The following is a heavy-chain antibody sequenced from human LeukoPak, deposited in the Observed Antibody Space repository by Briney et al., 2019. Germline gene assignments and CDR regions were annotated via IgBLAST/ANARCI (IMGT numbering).Heavy chain of an antibody. J-gene: IGHJ4*02. Sequence: SETLSLTCAVYGESFSGYYWSWIRQPPGKGLGWIGEINQSGRTNYKPSLKSRVTISADTSKNQFSLKLSSVTAADTAVYYCARGRDSGSGSLTLDYWGQGTLVTVSS. CDR2: INQSGRT. V-gene: IGHV4-34*01. D-gene: IGHD3-10*01. CDR1: GESFSGYY. CDR3: ARGRDSGSGSLTLDY.